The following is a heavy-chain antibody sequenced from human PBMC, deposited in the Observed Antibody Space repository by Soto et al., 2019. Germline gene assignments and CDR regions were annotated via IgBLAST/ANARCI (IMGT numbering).Heavy chain of an antibody. CDR2: IKSKTDGGTT. V-gene: IGHV3-15*01. CDR3: TTAFFLRSYDAFDI. CDR1: GFTFSNAW. D-gene: IGHD4-17*01. J-gene: IGHJ3*02. Sequence: GGSLRLSCAASGFTFSNAWMSWVRQAPGKGLEWVGRIKSKTDGGTTDYAAPVKGRFTISRDDSKNTLYLQMNGLKTEDTAVYYCTTAFFLRSYDAFDIWGQGTMVTVSS.